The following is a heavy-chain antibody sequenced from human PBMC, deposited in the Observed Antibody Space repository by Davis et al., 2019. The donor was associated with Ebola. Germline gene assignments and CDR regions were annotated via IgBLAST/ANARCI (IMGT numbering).Heavy chain of an antibody. D-gene: IGHD2-2*01. CDR1: GFTFSGYW. CDR2: ISSSSSTI. CDR3: AKDQYQLPSSYFQH. V-gene: IGHV3-48*01. Sequence: GGSLRLSCEVSGFTFSGYWMSWVRQAPGKGLEWVSYISSSSSTIYYADSVKGRFTISRDNSKNTLYLQMNSLRAEDTAVYYCAKDQYQLPSSYFQHWGQGTLVTVSS. J-gene: IGHJ1*01.